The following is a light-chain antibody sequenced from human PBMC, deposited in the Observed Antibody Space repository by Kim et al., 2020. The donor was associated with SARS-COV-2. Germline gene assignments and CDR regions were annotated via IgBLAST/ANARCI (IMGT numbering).Light chain of an antibody. V-gene: IGKV1-39*01. Sequence: DIQMTQSPSSLSASVGDRVTITCRASQSISTYVNSYQQGAGKDPNLLSYAASSLQDGVPSNFSGSGSGTDFTLTISSLLPEDFTTSYCQQSDTTPPTFGQGTKLEI. CDR1: QSISTY. CDR3: QQSDTTPPT. CDR2: AAS. J-gene: IGKJ2*01.